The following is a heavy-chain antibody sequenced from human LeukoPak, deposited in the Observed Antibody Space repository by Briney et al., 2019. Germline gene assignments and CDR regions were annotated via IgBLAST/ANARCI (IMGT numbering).Heavy chain of an antibody. CDR3: GRDPPGANDAFDI. V-gene: IGHV4-4*07. D-gene: IGHD1-26*01. CDR2: IDTSGNT. Sequence: SETLSLTCTVSGGSINNFYWSWIRQPAGKGLEWIGRIDTSGNTNYNPSLKSRVTMSVDTSKNQFSLKLSSVTAADTAVYYCGRDPPGANDAFDIWGQGTMVTVSS. J-gene: IGHJ3*02. CDR1: GGSINNFY.